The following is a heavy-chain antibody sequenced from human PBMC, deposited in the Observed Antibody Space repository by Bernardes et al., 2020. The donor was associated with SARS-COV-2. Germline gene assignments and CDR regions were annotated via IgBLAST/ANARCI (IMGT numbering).Heavy chain of an antibody. CDR3: TTAVYYYDSSGYSLFDY. CDR2: IKSKTDGGTT. J-gene: IGHJ4*02. D-gene: IGHD3-22*01. Sequence: GGSLRLSCAASGFTFSNAWMSWVRQAPGKGLEWVGRIKSKTDGGTTDYAAPVKGRFTISRDDSKNTLYLQMNSLKTEDTAVYYCTTAVYYYDSSGYSLFDYGGQGTLVTVSS. V-gene: IGHV3-15*01. CDR1: GFTFSNAW.